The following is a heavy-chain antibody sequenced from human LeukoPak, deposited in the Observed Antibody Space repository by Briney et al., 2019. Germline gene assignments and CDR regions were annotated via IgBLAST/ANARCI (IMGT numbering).Heavy chain of an antibody. CDR3: ARSLAAAGNNWFDP. CDR2: ISAYNGNT. CDR1: GYTFTSYG. J-gene: IGHJ5*02. D-gene: IGHD6-13*01. V-gene: IGHV1-18*01. Sequence: ASVKVSCKASGYTFTSYGISWVRQAPGQGLEWMGWISAYNGNTNYAQKLQGRVTMTTDTSTSTAYMELRSLRSDDTAVYYCARSLAAAGNNWFDPWGQGTLVNVSS.